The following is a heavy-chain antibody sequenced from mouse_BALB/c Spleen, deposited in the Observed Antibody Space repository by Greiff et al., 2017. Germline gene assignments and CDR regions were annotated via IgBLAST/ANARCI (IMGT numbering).Heavy chain of an antibody. CDR2: ISSGGSYT. CDR3: ARLGYYGGSYRMDY. CDR1: GFTFSSYG. J-gene: IGHJ4*01. D-gene: IGHD1-1*01. Sequence: EVKLVESGGDLVKPGGSLKLSCAASGFTFSSYGMSWVRQTPDKRLEWVATISSGGSYTYYPDSVKGRFTISRDNAKNTLYLQMSSLKSEDTAMYYCARLGYYGGSYRMDYWGQGTSVTVSS. V-gene: IGHV5-6*01.